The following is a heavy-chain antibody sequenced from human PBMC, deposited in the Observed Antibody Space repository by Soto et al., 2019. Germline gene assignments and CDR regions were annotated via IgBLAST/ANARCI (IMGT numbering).Heavy chain of an antibody. CDR3: ASRSSGWYFDY. J-gene: IGHJ4*02. V-gene: IGHV3-53*01. CDR1: GFTVSSSH. CDR2: IYSGGNS. Sequence: GGSLRLSCTTSGFTVSSSHMSWVRQAPGKGLDWVSVIYSGGNSYYAVSVQGRFTISRDNSKNTVYLQMNSLRAEDTAVYYCASRSSGWYFDYWGQGTLVTVSS. D-gene: IGHD6-19*01.